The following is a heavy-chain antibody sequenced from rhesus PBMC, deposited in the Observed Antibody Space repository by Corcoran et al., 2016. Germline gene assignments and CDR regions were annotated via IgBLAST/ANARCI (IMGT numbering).Heavy chain of an antibody. CDR1: GGSIRSSNW. Sequence: QVPLQESGPGLVKPSETLSLTCAVSGGSIRSSNWWSWLPQPPGKGQEWIGYISGSSGSTNNNPSPKSRVTISTDTSKNQFSRKLSSGTAADTAVYYCARDPFSGPFDCWGQGVLVTVSA. J-gene: IGHJ4*01. CDR2: ISGSSGST. CDR3: ARDPFSGPFDC. V-gene: IGHV4-65*01. D-gene: IGHD6-25*01.